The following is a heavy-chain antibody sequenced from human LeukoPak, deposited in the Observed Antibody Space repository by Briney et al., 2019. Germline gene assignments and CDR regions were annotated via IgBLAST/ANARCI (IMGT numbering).Heavy chain of an antibody. CDR1: GYSFTSYW. CDR2: IYPGDSDT. Sequence: AASLKISCKGSGYSFTSYWIGWVRQMPGKGLEWMGIIYPGDSDTRYSPSFQGQVTISADKSISTAYLQWSSLKASDTAMYYCAIAYGGNSQFGYYFDYWGQGTLVTVSS. J-gene: IGHJ4*02. V-gene: IGHV5-51*01. CDR3: AIAYGGNSQFGYYFDY. D-gene: IGHD4-23*01.